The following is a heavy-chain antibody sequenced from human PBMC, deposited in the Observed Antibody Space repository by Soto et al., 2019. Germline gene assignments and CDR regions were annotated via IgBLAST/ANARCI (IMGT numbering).Heavy chain of an antibody. Sequence: EQLVESGGGVVQPGRSLRLSCAASGFSFRSYGMHWVRQAPGKGLEWVAVISYDGSNKWYGDSVKGRFTISRDNSENTLDLQMNSLRAEDTAVYYCAKDSVDVLRYLEWINYYGMDVWGQGTTVTVSS. V-gene: IGHV3-30*18. CDR3: AKDSVDVLRYLEWINYYGMDV. CDR1: GFSFRSYG. J-gene: IGHJ6*01. CDR2: ISYDGSNK. D-gene: IGHD3-3*01.